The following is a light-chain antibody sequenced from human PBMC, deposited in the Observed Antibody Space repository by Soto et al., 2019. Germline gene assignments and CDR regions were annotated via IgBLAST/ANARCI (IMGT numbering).Light chain of an antibody. CDR2: DAS. CDR3: QHRSNWPPFT. Sequence: EILLTQSPATLSLSPGERATLSCRASQSVGTFLAWYQQKPGQAPRLLIYDASNRATGIPARFSGSGSGTDFTLTSSSLEPEDFAVYFCQHRSNWPPFTFGPGTKVDI. CDR1: QSVGTF. V-gene: IGKV3-11*01. J-gene: IGKJ3*01.